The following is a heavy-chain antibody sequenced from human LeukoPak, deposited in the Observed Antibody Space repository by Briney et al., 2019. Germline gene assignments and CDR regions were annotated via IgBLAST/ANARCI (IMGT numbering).Heavy chain of an antibody. Sequence: PGGSLRLSCAASGFSFSRYGMKWVRQAQGKGLEWLSYIRSSDSTTYYADSVKGRFTISRDNAKNSLYLQMDSLRVEDTAVYYCAKRADSSAHSFDYWGQGTLVTVSS. D-gene: IGHD3-22*01. J-gene: IGHJ4*02. CDR3: AKRADSSAHSFDY. V-gene: IGHV3-48*04. CDR1: GFSFSRYG. CDR2: IRSSDSTT.